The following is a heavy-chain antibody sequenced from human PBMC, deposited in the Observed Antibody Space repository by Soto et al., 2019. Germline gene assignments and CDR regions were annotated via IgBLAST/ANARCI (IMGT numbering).Heavy chain of an antibody. CDR1: GYSFTSYW. CDR3: ARHPNYGDYPSYYYYGMDV. V-gene: IGHV5-51*01. J-gene: IGHJ6*02. CDR2: IYPGDSDT. D-gene: IGHD4-17*01. Sequence: EVQLVQSGAEVKKPGESLKISCKGSGYSFTSYWIGWVRQMPGKGLEWMGIIYPGDSDTRYSPSFQGQVTISADKSISTAYLQWSSLKASDTAMYYCARHPNYGDYPSYYYYGMDVWGQGTTVTVSS.